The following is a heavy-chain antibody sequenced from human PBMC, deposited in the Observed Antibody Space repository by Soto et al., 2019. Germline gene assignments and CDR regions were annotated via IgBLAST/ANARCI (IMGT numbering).Heavy chain of an antibody. CDR2: INHSGRT. V-gene: IGHV4-34*01. CDR3: ARALIVVVVAATSAFDD. J-gene: IGHJ4*02. D-gene: IGHD2-15*01. CDR1: GGSFSGYY. Sequence: QVQLQQWGAGLLKPSETLSLTCAVYGGSFSGYYWSWIRQPPGKGLEWIGEINHSGRTNYNPSLKSRVTISGDTSKNQFSLKLSSVTAADTAVYDCARALIVVVVAATSAFDDWGQGTLVTVSS.